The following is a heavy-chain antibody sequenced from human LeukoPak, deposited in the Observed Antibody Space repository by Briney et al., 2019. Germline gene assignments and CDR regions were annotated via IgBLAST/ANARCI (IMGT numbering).Heavy chain of an antibody. D-gene: IGHD3-16*02. CDR2: ISHDGISE. Sequence: GRSLRLSCAASGFSFSNYDMSWVRQVPGKGLECLAFISHDGISEYYTDSVKGRFTISRDNSKNTLYLQMNSLRAEDTAMYYCAREGPISMIVITYDAFDLWGRGTVVTVSS. J-gene: IGHJ3*01. CDR1: GFSFSNYD. CDR3: AREGPISMIVITYDAFDL. V-gene: IGHV3-30-3*01.